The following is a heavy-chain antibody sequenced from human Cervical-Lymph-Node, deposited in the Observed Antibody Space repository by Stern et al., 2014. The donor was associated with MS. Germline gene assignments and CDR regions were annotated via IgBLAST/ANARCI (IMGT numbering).Heavy chain of an antibody. D-gene: IGHD3-22*01. CDR1: GFSFSRYG. CDR3: ARSRLTDYDSSGFDY. CDR2: IWHDETDN. J-gene: IGHJ4*02. Sequence: VHLVESGGGVVQPGRSLRLSCVASGFSFSRYGMHWVRQAPDRGLEWVAVIWHDETDNYYADSVKGRFTISRDDSKNTMYLQMNNVRVEDTAVYFCARSRLTDYDSSGFDYWGQGTLVTVSS. V-gene: IGHV3-33*01.